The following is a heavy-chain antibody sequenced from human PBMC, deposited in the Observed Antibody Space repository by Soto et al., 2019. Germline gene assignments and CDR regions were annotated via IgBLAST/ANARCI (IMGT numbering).Heavy chain of an antibody. Sequence: PGGSLRLSCVASGFTFDDYAMHWVRQAPGKGLEWVSGISWNSGNIGYADSVKGRFTISRDNTKNSLYLQMNSLRAEDTALYYCAKDSTISAAGWFDPWGQGTPVTVSS. CDR2: ISWNSGNI. D-gene: IGHD6-13*01. J-gene: IGHJ5*02. CDR3: AKDSTISAAGWFDP. V-gene: IGHV3-9*01. CDR1: GFTFDDYA.